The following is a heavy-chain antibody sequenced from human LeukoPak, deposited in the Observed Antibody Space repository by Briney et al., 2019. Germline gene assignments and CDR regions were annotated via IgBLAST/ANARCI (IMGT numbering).Heavy chain of an antibody. Sequence: SETLSLTCTVSGGSISSYYWSWLRQPPGKGLEWIGYIYYSGSTNYNPSLKSRVTISVDTSKNQFSLKLSSVTAADTAVYYCARRTGDYDFWSGYYFPPWFDPWGQGTLVTVSS. CDR2: IYYSGST. V-gene: IGHV4-59*08. J-gene: IGHJ5*02. CDR3: ARRTGDYDFWSGYYFPPWFDP. CDR1: GGSISSYY. D-gene: IGHD3-3*01.